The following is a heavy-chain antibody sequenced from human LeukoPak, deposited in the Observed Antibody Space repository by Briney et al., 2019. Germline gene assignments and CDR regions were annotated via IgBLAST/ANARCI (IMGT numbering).Heavy chain of an antibody. V-gene: IGHV3-7*01. D-gene: IGHD3-3*01. Sequence: PGGSLRLSCAASGFNFSSYWMYWVRQAPGKGLEWVANIKDDGSEKYYLDSVKGRFTISRDNGKNSLYLQMNSLRDEDTAVYYCARDYYYDSWSGLDVWGKGTTVTVSS. CDR2: IKDDGSEK. CDR3: ARDYYYDSWSGLDV. J-gene: IGHJ6*04. CDR1: GFNFSSYW.